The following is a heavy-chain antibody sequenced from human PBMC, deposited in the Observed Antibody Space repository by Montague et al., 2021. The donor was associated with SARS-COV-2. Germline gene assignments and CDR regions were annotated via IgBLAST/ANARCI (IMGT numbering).Heavy chain of an antibody. CDR1: GDSVSSNSAA. CDR3: TRDPITGTTGTIYNYYGMDV. D-gene: IGHD1-20*01. Sequence: CAISGDSVSSNSAAWSWIRQSPSRGLEWLARTYFRSNWNYDYAASVAGRVTVNPDTSKNQVSLNVSSVTAADTAVYYCTRDPITGTTGTIYNYYGMDVWGQGTTVTVSS. CDR2: TYFRSNWNY. V-gene: IGHV6-1*01. J-gene: IGHJ6*02.